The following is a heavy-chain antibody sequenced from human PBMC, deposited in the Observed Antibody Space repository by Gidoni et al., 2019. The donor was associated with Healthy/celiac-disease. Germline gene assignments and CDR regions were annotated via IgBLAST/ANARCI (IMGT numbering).Heavy chain of an antibody. Sequence: EVQLLESGGGLVQPGGSLRLSCAASGFPFSSYAMSWVRQAPGKGLGWVSAISGSGGSTYYVDSVKGRLTISRDNSKNTLYLQMNSLRAEDTAVYYCAKDSGLVGANDAFDIWGQGTMVTVSS. CDR1: GFPFSSYA. V-gene: IGHV3-23*01. CDR2: ISGSGGST. CDR3: AKDSGLVGANDAFDI. J-gene: IGHJ3*02. D-gene: IGHD1-26*01.